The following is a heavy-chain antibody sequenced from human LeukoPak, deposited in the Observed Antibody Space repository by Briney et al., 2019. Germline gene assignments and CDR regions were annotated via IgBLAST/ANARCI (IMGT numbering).Heavy chain of an antibody. V-gene: IGHV4-39*07. D-gene: IGHD3-10*01. J-gene: IGHJ6*03. CDR1: GGSISSSSYY. CDR2: IYYSGST. Sequence: SETLSLTCTVSGGSISSSSYYWGWIRQPPGKGLEWIGSIYYSGSTYYNPSLKSRVTISVDTSKNQFSLKLSSVTAADTAVYYCARGGYGSGWDYMDVWGKGTTVTVSS. CDR3: ARGGYGSGWDYMDV.